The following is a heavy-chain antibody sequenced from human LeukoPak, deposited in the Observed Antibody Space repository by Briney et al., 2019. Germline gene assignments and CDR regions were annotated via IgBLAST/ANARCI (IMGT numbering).Heavy chain of an antibody. D-gene: IGHD3-10*01. CDR3: ARGGSITMVRGGKNWFDP. J-gene: IGHJ5*02. Sequence: GGSLRLSCAASGFTVSTYYMTWVRQAPGKGLGWVSSISSSSSYIYYADSVKGRFTISRDNAKNSLYLQMNSLRAEDTAVYYCARGGSITMVRGGKNWFDPWGQGTLVTVSS. CDR1: GFTVSTYY. CDR2: ISSSSSYI. V-gene: IGHV3-21*01.